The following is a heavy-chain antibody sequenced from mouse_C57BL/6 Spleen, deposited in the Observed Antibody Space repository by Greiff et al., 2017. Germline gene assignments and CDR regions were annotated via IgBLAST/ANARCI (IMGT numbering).Heavy chain of an antibody. Sequence: VQLQQSGPELVKPGASVKISCKASGYAFSSSWMNWVKQRPGKGLEWIGRIYPGDGDTNYNGKFKGKATLTADKSSSTAYMQLSSLTSEDSAVYFCARSDYYGNSHAMDYWGQGTSVTVSS. CDR1: GYAFSSSW. D-gene: IGHD2-1*01. J-gene: IGHJ4*01. V-gene: IGHV1-82*01. CDR3: ARSDYYGNSHAMDY. CDR2: IYPGDGDT.